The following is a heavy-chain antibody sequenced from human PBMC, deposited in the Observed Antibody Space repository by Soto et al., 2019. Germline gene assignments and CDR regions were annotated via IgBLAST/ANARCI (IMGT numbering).Heavy chain of an antibody. D-gene: IGHD1-7*01. CDR3: ARVSRTTMWFDP. Sequence: ASVKVSCKASGYTFTSYGISRVRQAPGQGLEWMGWISAYNGNTNYAQKLQGRVTMTTDTSTSTAYMELRSLRSDDTAVYYCARVSRTTMWFDPWGQGTLVTVSS. J-gene: IGHJ5*02. V-gene: IGHV1-18*01. CDR2: ISAYNGNT. CDR1: GYTFTSYG.